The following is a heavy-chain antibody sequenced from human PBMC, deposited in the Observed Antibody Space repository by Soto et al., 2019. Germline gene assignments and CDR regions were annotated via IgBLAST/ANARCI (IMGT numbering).Heavy chain of an antibody. D-gene: IGHD3-10*01. J-gene: IGHJ4*02. CDR3: ARGSPGPVDH. Sequence: QVQLVQSGAEVRRPGASGRVSGKASGYSFTSLLFTWWGQATGQGLEWIGWMNPHSGETGYAQRFQGRVTMTRDISLSTAYMELRSLTSHDTAVYFCARGSPGPVDHWGQGTLVTVSS. V-gene: IGHV1-8*01. CDR1: GYSFTSLL. CDR2: MNPHSGET.